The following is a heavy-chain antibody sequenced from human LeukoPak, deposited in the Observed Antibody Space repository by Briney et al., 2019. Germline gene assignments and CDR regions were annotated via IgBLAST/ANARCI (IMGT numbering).Heavy chain of an antibody. J-gene: IGHJ5*02. CDR2: IYYSGST. D-gene: IGHD1-26*01. CDR3: ARHEGRIAARPSGSYRIDP. Sequence: SETLSLTCTVSGGSISSGGYYWSWIRQHPGKGLEWIGYIYYSGSTYYNPSLKSRVTISVDTSKNQFSLKLSSVTAADTAVYYCARHEGRIAARPSGSYRIDPWGQGTLVTVSS. V-gene: IGHV4-31*03. CDR1: GGSISSGGYY.